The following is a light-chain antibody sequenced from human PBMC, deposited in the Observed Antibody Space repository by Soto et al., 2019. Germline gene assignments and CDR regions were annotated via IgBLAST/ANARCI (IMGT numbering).Light chain of an antibody. J-gene: IGLJ2*01. CDR1: SSNIGSNT. CDR2: RNN. V-gene: IGLV1-44*01. CDR3: AAWDDSLNGLV. Sequence: QSVLTQPPSASGTPGQRVTISCSGSSSNIGSNTVNWYQRLPGTAPKLLIYRNNQRPSGVPDRFSGSQSGTSASLAISGLQSEDEADYYCAAWDDSLNGLVIGGGTKLTVL.